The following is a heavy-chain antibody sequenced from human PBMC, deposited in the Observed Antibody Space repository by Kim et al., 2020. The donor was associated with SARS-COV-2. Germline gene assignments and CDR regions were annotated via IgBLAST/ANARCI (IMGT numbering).Heavy chain of an antibody. CDR2: IKSKTDGETT. CDR1: GFTFSSAW. J-gene: IGHJ5*02. Sequence: GGSLRLSCEASGFTFSSAWMSWVRQAPGKGLEWVGRIKSKTDGETTDYAAPVKGRFTISRDDSKTTLYLQMNSLRTEDTAVYYCTTFHRAAAAHPGGQGTLVTVSS. CDR3: TTFHRAAAAHP. V-gene: IGHV3-15*01. D-gene: IGHD6-13*01.